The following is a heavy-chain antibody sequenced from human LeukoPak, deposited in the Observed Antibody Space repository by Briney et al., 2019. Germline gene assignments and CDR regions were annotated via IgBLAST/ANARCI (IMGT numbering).Heavy chain of an antibody. CDR3: ARHLGDSSGFYYYYYMDV. CDR1: GYSFTSYW. D-gene: IGHD3-22*01. V-gene: IGHV5-51*01. CDR2: IYPGDSDT. J-gene: IGHJ6*03. Sequence: GESLKISCKGSGYSFTSYWIGWVRQMPGKGLEWMGIIYPGDSDTRYSPSFQGQVTIPADKSISTAYLQWSSLKASDTAMYYCARHLGDSSGFYYYYYMDVWGKGTTVTVSS.